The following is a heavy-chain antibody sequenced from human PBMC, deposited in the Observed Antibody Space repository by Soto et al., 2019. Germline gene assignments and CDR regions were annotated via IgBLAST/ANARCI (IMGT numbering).Heavy chain of an antibody. J-gene: IGHJ6*02. D-gene: IGHD5-18*01. CDR2: ISGSGGST. CDR1: GFTFSSYA. Sequence: GGSLRLSCAASGFTFSSYAMSWVRQAPGKGLEWVSAISGSGGSTYYADSVKGRFTISRENSKNTLYLQMNSLRAEDTAVYYCAKARGRSGYSYGYYYYGMDVWGQGTTVTVSS. CDR3: AKARGRSGYSYGYYYYGMDV. V-gene: IGHV3-23*01.